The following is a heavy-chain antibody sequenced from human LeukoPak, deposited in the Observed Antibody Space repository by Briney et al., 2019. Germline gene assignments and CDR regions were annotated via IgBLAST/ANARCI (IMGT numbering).Heavy chain of an antibody. Sequence: PGGSLRLSCLPSGFTFSNYAMTWVRQAPGKGLEWVSAISGSGGSTYYADSVKGRFTISRDNSKNTLYLQMNSLRAEDTAVYYCARGGRSSWGIGNYYYYYMDVWGKGTTVTVSS. J-gene: IGHJ6*03. D-gene: IGHD6-13*01. CDR3: ARGGRSSWGIGNYYYYYMDV. V-gene: IGHV3-23*01. CDR2: ISGSGGST. CDR1: GFTFSNYA.